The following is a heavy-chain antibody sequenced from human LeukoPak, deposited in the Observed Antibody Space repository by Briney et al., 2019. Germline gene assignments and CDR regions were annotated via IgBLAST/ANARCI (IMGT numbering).Heavy chain of an antibody. CDR2: IGISSGNT. V-gene: IGHV3-48*01. Sequence: GGSLRLSCAASGFNFIDYSMNWVRQAPGKGLEWISYIGISSGNTKYADSVKGRFTISRDKARNSLYLQMNSLRVEDTAVYYCARVGTGGYYGYWGQGTLVTVSS. D-gene: IGHD3-22*01. J-gene: IGHJ4*02. CDR1: GFNFIDYS. CDR3: ARVGTGGYYGY.